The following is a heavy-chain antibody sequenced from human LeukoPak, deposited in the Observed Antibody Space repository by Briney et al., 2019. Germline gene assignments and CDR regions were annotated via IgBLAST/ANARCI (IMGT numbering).Heavy chain of an antibody. V-gene: IGHV3-48*01. D-gene: IGHD5-18*01. CDR2: IRSSSSTI. CDR3: ARDTAMVLFDY. Sequence: GGSLRLSCEASGFTFSNYSMNWVRQAPGKGLEWVSYIRSSSSTIYYADSVKGRFTISRDNAKNSLYLQMNGLRAEDTAVYYCARDTAMVLFDYWGQGTLVTVSS. J-gene: IGHJ4*02. CDR1: GFTFSNYS.